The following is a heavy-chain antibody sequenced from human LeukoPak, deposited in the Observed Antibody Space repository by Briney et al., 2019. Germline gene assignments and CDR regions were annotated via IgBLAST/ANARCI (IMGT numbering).Heavy chain of an antibody. J-gene: IGHJ4*02. CDR3: AKDRLHYYGSGTNFDY. CDR2: INSNGYTI. CDR1: GFNFGDYY. V-gene: IGHV3-11*01. Sequence: GGSLRLSCAAPGFNFGDYYMTWIRQAPGKGLEWIAYINSNGYTIYYTDSVKGRFTISRDNAKNSLYLQMNSLRAEDTALYYCAKDRLHYYGSGTNFDYWGQGTLVTVSS. D-gene: IGHD3-10*01.